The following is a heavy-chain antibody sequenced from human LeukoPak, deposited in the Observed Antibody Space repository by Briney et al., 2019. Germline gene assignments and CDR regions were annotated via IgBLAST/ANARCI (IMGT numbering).Heavy chain of an antibody. Sequence: ASVKGSCKTSGHTFTDYYIHWVRQAPGQGLEWMGWINPDSGETKSAKKFQGRVTMTGDTSISTAYMELSRVTSDDTAVYYCARDRDYSKTERGFHYWGQGTLVTVSS. D-gene: IGHD4-11*01. J-gene: IGHJ4*02. CDR3: ARDRDYSKTERGFHY. V-gene: IGHV1-2*02. CDR2: INPDSGET. CDR1: GHTFTDYY.